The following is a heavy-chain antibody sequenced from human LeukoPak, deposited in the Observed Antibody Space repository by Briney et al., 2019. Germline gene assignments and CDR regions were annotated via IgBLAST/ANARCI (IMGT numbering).Heavy chain of an antibody. J-gene: IGHJ4*02. CDR3: ARDLYYYDSSGYYTFDY. Sequence: SETLSLTCTVSGGSISSSGYYWGWVRQPPGKGLEWIGSIYSGGSTYYIPSLKSRLTISGDTSKNQFSLKLSSVTAADTAVYYCARDLYYYDSSGYYTFDYWGQGTLVTVSS. V-gene: IGHV4-39*07. CDR2: IYSGGST. CDR1: GGSISSSGYY. D-gene: IGHD3-22*01.